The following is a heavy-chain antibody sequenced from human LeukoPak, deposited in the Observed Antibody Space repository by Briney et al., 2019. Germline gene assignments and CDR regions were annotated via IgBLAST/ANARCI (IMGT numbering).Heavy chain of an antibody. J-gene: IGHJ6*02. CDR3: ARVAPAPHYYYYYGMDV. V-gene: IGHV4-39*07. CDR1: GGSISSSSYY. Sequence: NPSETLSLTCTVSGGSISSSSYYWGWIRQPPGKGLEWIRSIYYSGSTYYNPSLKSRVTISVDTSKNQFSLKLSSVTAADTAVYYCARVAPAPHYYYYYGMDVWGQGTTVTVSS. CDR2: IYYSGST.